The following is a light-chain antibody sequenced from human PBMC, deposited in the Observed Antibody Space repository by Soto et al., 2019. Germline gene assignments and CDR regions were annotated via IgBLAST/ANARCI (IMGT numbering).Light chain of an antibody. Sequence: SYELAQPPSVSVAPGQTARISCGGNNIGTKGVHWYQQKPGQAPVLVVYDDSDRPSGIPERFSGSNSGNTATLTISRVEAGDEADYYCQVWHSSSDHWVFGGGTKLTVL. J-gene: IGLJ3*02. V-gene: IGLV3-21*02. CDR2: DDS. CDR3: QVWHSSSDHWV. CDR1: NIGTKG.